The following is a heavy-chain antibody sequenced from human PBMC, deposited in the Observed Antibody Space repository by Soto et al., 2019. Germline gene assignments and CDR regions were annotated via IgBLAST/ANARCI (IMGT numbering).Heavy chain of an antibody. J-gene: IGHJ5*02. CDR3: ARAALVITDYWFDP. Sequence: PSETLSLTCTVSGGSISSYYWSWIRQPPGKGLEWIGYIYYSGSTYYNPSLKSRVTISVDRSKNQFSLKLSSVTAADTAVYYCARAALVITDYWFDPWGQGTLVTVS. CDR1: GGSISSYY. CDR2: IYYSGST. V-gene: IGHV4-59*12. D-gene: IGHD3-22*01.